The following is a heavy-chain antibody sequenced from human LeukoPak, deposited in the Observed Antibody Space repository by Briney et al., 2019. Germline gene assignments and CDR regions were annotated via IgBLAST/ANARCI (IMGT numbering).Heavy chain of an antibody. J-gene: IGHJ3*02. D-gene: IGHD1-26*01. CDR1: GFIFSTYW. CDR3: SAGDVFDI. CDR2: IKQDGSVK. V-gene: IGHV3-7*01. Sequence: PGGSLRLSCAASGFIFSTYWMTWVRQAPGRGLEWVANIKQDGSVKQYVDSVKGRFTISRDNVKNSLYLQMNSLRAEDSAVYYCSAGDVFDIWGQGTMVTVSS.